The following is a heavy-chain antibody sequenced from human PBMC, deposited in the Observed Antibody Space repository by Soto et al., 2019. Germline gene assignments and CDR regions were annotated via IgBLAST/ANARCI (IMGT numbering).Heavy chain of an antibody. CDR3: VRVGVGIGNHFDS. Sequence: PSETLSLTCSVSNGSISGFHWTWIRQPPGKILEWIGYIHYSGRTDYNPSLTSRATMSVDTSKNQFSLNLKSITAADTAVYYCVRVGVGIGNHFDSWGRGTLVTVSS. J-gene: IGHJ4*02. V-gene: IGHV4-59*12. D-gene: IGHD1-26*01. CDR2: IHYSGRT. CDR1: NGSISGFH.